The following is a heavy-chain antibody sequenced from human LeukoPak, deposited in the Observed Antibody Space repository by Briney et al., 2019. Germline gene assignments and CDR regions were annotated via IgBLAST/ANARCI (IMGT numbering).Heavy chain of an antibody. J-gene: IGHJ4*02. CDR2: ISGSGDST. CDR1: GFTFSTYG. D-gene: IGHD6-13*01. V-gene: IGHV3-23*01. CDR3: AKDHGRARSTWYY. Sequence: GGSLRLSCAASGFTFSTYGMSWVRQAPGKGLEWVSGISGSGDSTYYADSVKGRFIISRDNSKNTLYLQINSLRVEDTAVYYCAKDHGRARSTWYYWGQGTLATVSS.